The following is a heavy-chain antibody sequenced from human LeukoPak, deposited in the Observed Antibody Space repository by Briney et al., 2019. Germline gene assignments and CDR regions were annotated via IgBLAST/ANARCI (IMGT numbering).Heavy chain of an antibody. CDR1: EFSVGSNY. CDR3: AKDDSWLQFGE. J-gene: IGHJ4*02. V-gene: IGHV3-23*01. CDR2: ISPSGDIT. D-gene: IGHD5-24*01. Sequence: GGSLRLSCAASEFSVGSNYMTWVRQAPGKGLEWVSGISPSGDITYYTDSVRGRFTISRDNSKNTLYLEVISLTAEDTAVYYCAKDDSWLQFGEWSQGTLVTVSS.